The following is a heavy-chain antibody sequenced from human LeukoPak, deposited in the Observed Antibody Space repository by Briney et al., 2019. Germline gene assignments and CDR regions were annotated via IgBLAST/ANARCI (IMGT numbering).Heavy chain of an antibody. J-gene: IGHJ5*02. CDR1: GFTFSSYW. Sequence: GGSLRLSCAASGFTFSSYWMSWVRQAPGKGLEWVANIKQDGSEKYYVDSVKGRFTISRDNAKNSLYLQMNSLRAEDTAVYYCARVPLGRSGWYFSWFDPWGQGTLVTVSS. D-gene: IGHD6-19*01. CDR2: IKQDGSEK. V-gene: IGHV3-7*01. CDR3: ARVPLGRSGWYFSWFDP.